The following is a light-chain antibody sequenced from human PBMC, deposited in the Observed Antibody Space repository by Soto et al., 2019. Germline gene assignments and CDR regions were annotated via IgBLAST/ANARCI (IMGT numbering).Light chain of an antibody. CDR3: SSYTRSSTRV. J-gene: IGLJ3*02. V-gene: IGLV2-14*01. Sequence: QPVLTQPASVSGSPGQSITISCTGTSSDVGGYNYVSWYQQHPGKAPKLMIYEVSNRPSGVSNRFSGSKSGNTASLTISGLQAEDEADYYCSSYTRSSTRVFGGGTKVTVL. CDR2: EVS. CDR1: SSDVGGYNY.